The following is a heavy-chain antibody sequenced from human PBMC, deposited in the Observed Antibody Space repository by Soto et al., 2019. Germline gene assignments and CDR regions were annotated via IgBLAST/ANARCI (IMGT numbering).Heavy chain of an antibody. J-gene: IGHJ4*02. D-gene: IGHD3-22*01. V-gene: IGHV3-9*01. Sequence: EVQLVESGGGLVQPGRSLRLSCAASGFTFDDYAMHWVRQAPGKGLEWVSGISWNSGSIDYADSVKGRFTISRDNAXNSLYLQMNSLRAEDTALYYCAKDVYYDSSGSPDYWGQGTLVTVSS. CDR3: AKDVYYDSSGSPDY. CDR1: GFTFDDYA. CDR2: ISWNSGSI.